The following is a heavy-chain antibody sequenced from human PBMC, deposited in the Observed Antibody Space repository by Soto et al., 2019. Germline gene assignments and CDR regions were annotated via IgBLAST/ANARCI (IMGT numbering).Heavy chain of an antibody. J-gene: IGHJ4*02. D-gene: IGHD4-4*01. CDR2: IKEDGSEK. CDR1: GLTFITYL. CDR3: DSPPNRGDYRKYETTY. V-gene: IGHV3-7*03. Sequence: SCASSGLTFITYLMRWVLQFPGKGLYCVANIKEDGSEKYYVDSVRGRFAISRDNARHSLYLQMNSLRADDTAVYYCDSPPNRGDYRKYETTYWGQGTLVTV.